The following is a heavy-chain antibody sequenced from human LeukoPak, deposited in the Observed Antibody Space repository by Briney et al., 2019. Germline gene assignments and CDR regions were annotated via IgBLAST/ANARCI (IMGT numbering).Heavy chain of an antibody. V-gene: IGHV1-2*02. CDR2: ISPSNGAT. J-gene: IGHJ4*02. CDR3: AVSVQAAAIPAFDN. CDR1: GSMFAGHY. D-gene: IGHD6-25*01. Sequence: ASVKVSCKASGSMFAGHYRHWMRQAPGQGLEWMGWISPSNGATKYAQNFQGRVTMTRDTSIRTADMELSDLRSDDTAVYYCAVSVQAAAIPAFDNWGQGTLVTVSS.